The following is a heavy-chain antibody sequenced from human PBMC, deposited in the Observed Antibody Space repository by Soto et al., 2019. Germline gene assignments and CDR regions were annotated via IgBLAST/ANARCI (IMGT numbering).Heavy chain of an antibody. V-gene: IGHV3-33*01. CDR1: GFTFSTYG. J-gene: IGHJ4*02. CDR2: IWYDGSKT. Sequence: QVQLVESGGGVVQPGGSLRLSCAASGFTFSTYGIHWIRQAPGKGLEWVAVIWYDGSKTYFADSVKGRFTISRDNSKSTLYLQMDSLRAEDTAAYYCARDLNHYFDYWGQGTLVTVSS. CDR3: ARDLNHYFDY.